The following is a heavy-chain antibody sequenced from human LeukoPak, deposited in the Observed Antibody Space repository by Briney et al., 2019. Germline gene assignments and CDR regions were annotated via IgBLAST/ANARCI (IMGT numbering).Heavy chain of an antibody. CDR3: ARAGLPGPAFDY. Sequence: SETLSLTCTVSGGSINSYYWSWIRQPPGKGLELIGYIYYSGSTNYNPSLKSRVTMSVDTSDNQFSLRLTSVTAADTSVYYCARAGLPGPAFDYWGPGTLVTVSS. J-gene: IGHJ4*02. V-gene: IGHV4-59*01. CDR1: GGSINSYY. CDR2: IYYSGST.